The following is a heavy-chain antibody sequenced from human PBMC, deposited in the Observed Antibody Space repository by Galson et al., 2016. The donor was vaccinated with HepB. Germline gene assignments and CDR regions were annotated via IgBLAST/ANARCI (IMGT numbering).Heavy chain of an antibody. J-gene: IGHJ6*02. CDR2: MYSGGSP. CDR3: TGDRGFWRGYSRASYRYGMGG. D-gene: IGHD3-3*01. V-gene: IGHV3-53*01. CDR1: GFTVSSNY. Sequence: SLRLSCAASGFTVSSNYMSWVRQAPGKGLEWVSIMYSGGSPFYADSVKGRFTISKDTSRNTLYLQMNSLRAEDTAVYYCTGDRGFWRGYSRASYRYGMGGWGQGTTVTVSS.